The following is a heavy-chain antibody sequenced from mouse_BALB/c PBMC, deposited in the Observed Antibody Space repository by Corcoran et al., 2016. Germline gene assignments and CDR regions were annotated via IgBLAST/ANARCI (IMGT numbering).Heavy chain of an antibody. CDR3: ARGWDYDVYYAMDY. CDR2: ISCYSGSI. Sequence: LVKTGASVKISCKASGYLFTGYYIHWVKQSHGESLEWIGYISCYSGSIIYNQKFKGKATFTVDTSSSTNYMQFNSLTSEDSAVYSCARGWDYDVYYAMDYWGQGTSVTVSP. V-gene: IGHV1S34*01. J-gene: IGHJ4*01. CDR1: GYLFTGYY. D-gene: IGHD2-4*01.